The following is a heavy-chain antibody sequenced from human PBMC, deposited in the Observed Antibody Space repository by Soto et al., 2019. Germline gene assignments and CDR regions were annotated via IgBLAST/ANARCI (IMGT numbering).Heavy chain of an antibody. CDR2: IKSKTDGGTT. J-gene: IGHJ4*02. CDR1: GFTFSSYC. CDR3: TTERPSEVATSGFDY. D-gene: IGHD5-12*01. Sequence: GGSLRLSCAASGFTFSSYCMHWVRQVPGRGLEWVGRIKSKTDGGTTDYAAPVKGRFTISRDDSKNTLYLQMNSLKTEDTAVYYCTTERPSEVATSGFDYWGQGTLVTVSS. V-gene: IGHV3-15*07.